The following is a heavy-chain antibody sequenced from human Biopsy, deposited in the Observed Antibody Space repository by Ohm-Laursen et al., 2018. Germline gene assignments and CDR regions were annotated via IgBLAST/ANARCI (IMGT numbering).Heavy chain of an antibody. D-gene: IGHD2-15*01. V-gene: IGHV4-59*08. CDR3: ARRGSGGRSFDY. Sequence: GTLSLTCSVSGDSINSSYWSWIRQAPGKGLEWIGFISNSGNTNYNPSLKSRVTISADTSKNQFSLKLGSVTVADTAVFYCARRGSGGRSFDYWGQGTTVTVSS. CDR2: ISNSGNT. J-gene: IGHJ4*03. CDR1: GDSINSSY.